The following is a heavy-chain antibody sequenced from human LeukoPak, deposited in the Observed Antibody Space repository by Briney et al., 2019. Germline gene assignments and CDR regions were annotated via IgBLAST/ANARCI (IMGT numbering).Heavy chain of an antibody. Sequence: GGSLRLSCAASGFTFSSYAIHWVRQAPGKGLGWVAVISYDGSNKYYAEYVKGRFTISRDNSKNTLYLQMNSLRAEDTAVYYCARDVFSSSSSSFPLDYWGQGTLVTVSS. V-gene: IGHV3-30-3*01. D-gene: IGHD6-6*01. CDR2: ISYDGSNK. CDR3: ARDVFSSSSSSFPLDY. J-gene: IGHJ4*02. CDR1: GFTFSSYA.